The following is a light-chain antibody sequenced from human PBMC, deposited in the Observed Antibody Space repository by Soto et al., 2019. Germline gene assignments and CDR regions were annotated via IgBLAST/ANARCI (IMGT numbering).Light chain of an antibody. CDR1: QSLLHNNVYNY. J-gene: IGKJ2*01. Sequence: DIVMTQSPLSLPVTPGEPASISCRSSQSLLHNNVYNYLSWYLQKPGQSPQVLIYLGSNRASGVPDRFSGSGSGTDFTLKISRVEAEDVGVYYCMQALQTSYTCCQGTKLEIK. CDR3: MQALQTSYT. V-gene: IGKV2-28*01. CDR2: LGS.